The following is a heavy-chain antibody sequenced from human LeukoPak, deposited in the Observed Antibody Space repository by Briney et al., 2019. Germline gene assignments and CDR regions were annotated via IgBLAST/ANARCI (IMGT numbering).Heavy chain of an antibody. J-gene: IGHJ3*02. D-gene: IGHD2-8*01. V-gene: IGHV3-21*01. Sequence: GGSLRLSCAASGFTFSSYSMNWVRQAPGKGLEWVSSISSSSYIYYADSAKGRFTISRDNAKNSLYLQMNSLRAEDTAVYYCARAGTYEVDIWGQGTMVTVSS. CDR1: GFTFSSYS. CDR3: ARAGTYEVDI. CDR2: ISSSSYI.